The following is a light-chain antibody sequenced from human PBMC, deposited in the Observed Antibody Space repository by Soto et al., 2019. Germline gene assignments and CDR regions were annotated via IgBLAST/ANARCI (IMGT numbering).Light chain of an antibody. CDR1: QSVSSC. J-gene: IGKJ1*01. CDR3: QQRINWPGT. Sequence: EIVLTQSPATLSLSPGERATLSCRASQSVSSCLAWYQQKPGQAPRLLIYDASNRATGIPARFSGSGSGTDFTLTIRSLEPEDFAVYYCQQRINWPGTFGQGTKVDIK. V-gene: IGKV3-11*01. CDR2: DAS.